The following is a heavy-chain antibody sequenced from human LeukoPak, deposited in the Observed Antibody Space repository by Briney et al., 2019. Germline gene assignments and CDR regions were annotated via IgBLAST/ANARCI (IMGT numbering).Heavy chain of an antibody. CDR2: ISSSSSTI. CDR1: GFTFSSYS. V-gene: IGHV3-48*01. D-gene: IGHD6-6*01. CDR3: ARDRHSLYSSSSGSGY. Sequence: GGSLRLSCAASGFTFSSYSMNWVRQAPGKGLEWVSYISSSSSTIYYADSVKGRSTISRDNAKNSLYLQMNSLRAEDTAVYYCARDRHSLYSSSSGSGYWGQGTLVTVSS. J-gene: IGHJ4*02.